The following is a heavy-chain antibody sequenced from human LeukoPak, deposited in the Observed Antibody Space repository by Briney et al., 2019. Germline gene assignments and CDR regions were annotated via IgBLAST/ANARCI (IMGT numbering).Heavy chain of an antibody. CDR3: AKDLALAGTGGGFDV. D-gene: IGHD6-19*01. J-gene: IGHJ3*01. V-gene: IGHV3-23*01. Sequence: GGSLRLSCAASGFTFTTYAINWVRQAPGKGLEWVSGISGVADKAFYADSVKGRFTISRDNSKNTVSLQMTSLRAEDTALYYCAKDLALAGTGGGFDVWGQGTGVAVSS. CDR2: ISGVADKA. CDR1: GFTFTTYA.